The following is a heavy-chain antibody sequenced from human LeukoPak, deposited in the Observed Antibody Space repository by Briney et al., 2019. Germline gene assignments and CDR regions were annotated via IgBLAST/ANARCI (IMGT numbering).Heavy chain of an antibody. D-gene: IGHD2-21*02. V-gene: IGHV4-39*01. CDR3: ARQQSDTSLFDP. CDR1: GDSISSTSYY. Sequence: SETLSLTCIVSGDSISSTSYYWAWIRQPPGKGLEWIGMIFYSGSAYYTPSLRGRVTLSVDTSRNQFSLNLISVTAADTGVYFCARQQSDTSLFDPWGQGTLVSVSS. CDR2: IFYSGSA. J-gene: IGHJ5*02.